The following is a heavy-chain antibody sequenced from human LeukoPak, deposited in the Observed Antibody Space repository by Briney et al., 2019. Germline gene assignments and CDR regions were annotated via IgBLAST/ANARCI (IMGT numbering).Heavy chain of an antibody. CDR3: ARLGPREIAARPDY. Sequence: NPSETLSLTCTVSGGSISSSSYYWGWIRQPPGKGLEWIGSIYYSGSTYYNPSLKSRVTISVDTSKNQFSLKLSSVTAADTAVYYCARLGPREIAARPDYWGQGTLVTVSS. D-gene: IGHD6-6*01. V-gene: IGHV4-39*01. CDR1: GGSISSSSYY. CDR2: IYYSGST. J-gene: IGHJ4*02.